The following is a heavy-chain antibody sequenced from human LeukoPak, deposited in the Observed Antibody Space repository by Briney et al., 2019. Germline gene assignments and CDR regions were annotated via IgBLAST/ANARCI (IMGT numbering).Heavy chain of an antibody. CDR2: IVYDGSDK. Sequence: GGSLRLSCAASGFIFSTYTMHWVRQTPGKGLEWVALIVYDGSDKHYADSVRGRFTISRDSSKNTVYLQMNSLRAEDTAVYYCAERDAAGLDYWGQGTLVTVSS. CDR3: AERDAAGLDY. CDR1: GFIFSTYT. D-gene: IGHD6-13*01. V-gene: IGHV3-30*02. J-gene: IGHJ4*02.